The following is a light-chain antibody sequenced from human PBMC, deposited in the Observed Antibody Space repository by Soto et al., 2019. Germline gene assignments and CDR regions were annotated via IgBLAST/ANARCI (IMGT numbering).Light chain of an antibody. V-gene: IGKV1-5*01. CDR2: DAS. Sequence: DIQMTQSPSTLSASVGDRVTITCRASQSISSWLAWYQQKPGKAPKLLIYDASSLESGVPSRFCGSGSGTEFALTISSRQPDDFATYYCQQYNSYSSTFGQGTKLEIK. CDR3: QQYNSYSST. J-gene: IGKJ2*02. CDR1: QSISSW.